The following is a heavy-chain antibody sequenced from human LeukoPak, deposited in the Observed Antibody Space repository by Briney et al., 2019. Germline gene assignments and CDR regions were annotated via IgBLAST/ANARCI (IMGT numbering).Heavy chain of an antibody. Sequence: GGSLRLSCAASGFTFSSYWMTWVRQAPGKGLEWVANIKQDGSEKYYVDSVKGRFTISRDNAKNSLYLQMNSLRAEDTAVYYCARDITMIVVVKEGAFDIWGQGTMVTVSS. CDR2: IKQDGSEK. CDR1: GFTFSSYW. CDR3: ARDITMIVVVKEGAFDI. D-gene: IGHD3-22*01. V-gene: IGHV3-7*01. J-gene: IGHJ3*02.